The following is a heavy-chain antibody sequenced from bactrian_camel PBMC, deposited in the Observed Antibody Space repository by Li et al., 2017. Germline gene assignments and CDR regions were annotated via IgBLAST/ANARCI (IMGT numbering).Heavy chain of an antibody. CDR2: IDATGST. CDR1: RYTYKRNC. CDR3: AARGDYCTLFRSDYTD. Sequence: QLVESGGGSVQAGGSLTLSCAAGRYTYKRNCMGWFRRVPGQEREGVASIDATGSTAYAQFAKGRFTISQTSANNTVYLQMNNLKPEDSAMYYCAARGDYCTLFRSDYTDWGQGTQVTVS. V-gene: IGHV3S9*01. D-gene: IGHD2*01. J-gene: IGHJ4*01.